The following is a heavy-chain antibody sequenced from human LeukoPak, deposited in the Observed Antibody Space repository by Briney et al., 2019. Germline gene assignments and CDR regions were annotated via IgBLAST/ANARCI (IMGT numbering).Heavy chain of an antibody. CDR3: AKDGMDV. V-gene: IGHV3-23*01. CDR1: GFTFSNYA. CDR2: ISGSADST. J-gene: IGHJ6*02. Sequence: GGSLRLSCAASGFTFSNYAMTWVRQAPGKGLEWVSGISGSADSTYYAESVKGRFTISRDNSKNTLYLQMKSLRAEDTAVYYCAKDGMDVWGQGTTVTVSS.